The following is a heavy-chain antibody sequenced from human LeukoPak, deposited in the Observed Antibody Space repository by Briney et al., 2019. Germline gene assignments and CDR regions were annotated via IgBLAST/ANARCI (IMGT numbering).Heavy chain of an antibody. J-gene: IGHJ4*02. D-gene: IGHD3-22*01. CDR3: ARDNRGYYDSSGYIFDY. V-gene: IGHV4-38-2*02. CDR2: IHHSGTT. CDR1: GYSISSGYF. Sequence: SETLSLTCTVSGYSISSGYFWGWIRQSPGKGLEWIGTIHHSGTTYYNPSLKSRVTISVDTSKNQFSLKLSSVTAADTAVYYCARDNRGYYDSSGYIFDYWGQGTLVTVSS.